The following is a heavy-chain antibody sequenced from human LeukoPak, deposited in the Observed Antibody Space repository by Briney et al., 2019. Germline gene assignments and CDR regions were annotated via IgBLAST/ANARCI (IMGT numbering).Heavy chain of an antibody. CDR3: AKGAGRGSYYFRASDI. D-gene: IGHD1-26*01. CDR2: ISGSGGST. J-gene: IGHJ3*02. Sequence: GGSLRLSCAASGFTFSSYAMSWVRQAPGKGLEWVSAISGSGGSTYYADSVKGRFTISRDNSKNTLYLQMNSLRAEDTAVYYCAKGAGRGSYYFRASDIWGQGTMVTVSS. V-gene: IGHV3-23*01. CDR1: GFTFSSYA.